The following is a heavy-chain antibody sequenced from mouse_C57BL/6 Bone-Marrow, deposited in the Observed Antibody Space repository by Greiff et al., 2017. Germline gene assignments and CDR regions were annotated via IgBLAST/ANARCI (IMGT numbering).Heavy chain of an antibody. CDR1: GFTFSSYA. Sequence: VQGVESGGGLVKPGGSLKLSCAASGFTFSSYAMSWVRQTPEKRLEWVATLSDGGSYTYYPDNVKGRFTISRDNAKNNLYLQMSHLKSEDTAMYYCARDDGNSYFDYWGQGTTLTVSS. CDR3: ARDDGNSYFDY. CDR2: LSDGGSYT. D-gene: IGHD2-1*01. J-gene: IGHJ2*01. V-gene: IGHV5-4*01.